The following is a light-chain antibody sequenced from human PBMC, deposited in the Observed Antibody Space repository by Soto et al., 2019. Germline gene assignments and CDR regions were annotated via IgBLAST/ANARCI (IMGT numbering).Light chain of an antibody. CDR1: SRDLPGYDA. CDR2: EVT. CDR3: KSFRARXLYV. J-gene: IGLJ1*01. Sequence: QSVLTQPASVSGFPVQTITISCTGTSRDLPGYDAFSWYQQHPGKAPKLSIYEVTRRPSGFSDRFSASKSGNKASLTISGLQAEDEADYFCKSFRARXLYVVGTGTKVX. V-gene: IGLV2-14*01.